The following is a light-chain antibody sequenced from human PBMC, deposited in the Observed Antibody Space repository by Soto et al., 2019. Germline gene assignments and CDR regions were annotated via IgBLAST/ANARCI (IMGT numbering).Light chain of an antibody. CDR2: AAS. Sequence: EIVMTQSPATLSVSPGETATLSCRASQSVGSAVAWYQHKPGQAPRLLIVAASIRATGVPGRFSGGGSGTDFTLTISRLQSEDFAVYFFQQYKNWPPLTFGGGTTVEIK. V-gene: IGKV3-15*01. CDR3: QQYKNWPPLT. CDR1: QSVGSA. J-gene: IGKJ4*01.